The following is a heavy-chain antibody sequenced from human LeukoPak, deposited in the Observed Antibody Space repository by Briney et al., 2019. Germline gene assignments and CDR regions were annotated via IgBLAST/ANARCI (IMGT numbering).Heavy chain of an antibody. CDR2: IIPIFGTA. CDR3: ARAPMGYCSSTSCYTSGPFDY. CDR1: GYTFTSYG. J-gene: IGHJ4*02. Sequence: GASVKVSCKASGYTFTSYGISWVRQAPGQGLEWMGGIIPIFGTANYAQKFQGRVTITADESTSTAYMELSSLRSEDTAVYYCARAPMGYCSSTSCYTSGPFDYWGQGTLVTVSS. D-gene: IGHD2-2*02. V-gene: IGHV1-69*13.